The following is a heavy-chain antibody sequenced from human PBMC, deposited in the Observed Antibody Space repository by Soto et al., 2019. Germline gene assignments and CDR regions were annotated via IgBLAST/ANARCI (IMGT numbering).Heavy chain of an antibody. Sequence: QVQLQESGPGLVKPSETLSLTCTVSGGSISRYYWSWIRQPPGKGLEWIGYIYYIGSTNYNPSLKSPVTISADTFKNQFSLKLSSATAADTAVYYCARAAERIAMPSGFWGQGTLVTVSS. V-gene: IGHV4-59*01. CDR2: IYYIGST. J-gene: IGHJ4*02. CDR3: ARAAERIAMPSGF. CDR1: GGSISRYY. D-gene: IGHD2-2*01.